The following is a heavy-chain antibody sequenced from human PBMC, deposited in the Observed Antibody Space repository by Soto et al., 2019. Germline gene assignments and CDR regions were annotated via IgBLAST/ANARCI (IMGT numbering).Heavy chain of an antibody. CDR2: INPNSGGT. Sequence: PSGKVSCKASGYTFTCYYMHWVRQAPGQGLEWMGWINPNSGGTNYAQKFQGWVTMTRDTSISTAYMELSRLRSDDTAVYYCARTPSQLFFDYWGQGTLVTVSS. V-gene: IGHV1-2*04. CDR3: ARTPSQLFFDY. CDR1: GYTFTCYY. J-gene: IGHJ4*02.